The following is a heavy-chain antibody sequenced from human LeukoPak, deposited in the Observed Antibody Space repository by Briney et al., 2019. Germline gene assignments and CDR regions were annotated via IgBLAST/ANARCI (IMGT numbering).Heavy chain of an antibody. CDR2: IYDSGRT. D-gene: IGHD6-19*01. Sequence: SETLSLTCTVCGGSISSRSYYCAPIRQPRGKGREWIGSIYDSGRTYYNPSLKSRVTISVDPPKNQFTLKLSAVTAADRAVYYCARGYSSGWVDYWGQGNLVTVSS. CDR1: GGSISSRSYY. J-gene: IGHJ4*02. CDR3: ARGYSSGWVDY. V-gene: IGHV4-39*01.